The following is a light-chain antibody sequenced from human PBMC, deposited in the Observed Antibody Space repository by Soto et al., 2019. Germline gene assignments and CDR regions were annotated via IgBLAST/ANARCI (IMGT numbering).Light chain of an antibody. V-gene: IGKV3-15*01. CDR3: QQYNNWWT. CDR1: QSVGSD. CDR2: GAS. J-gene: IGKJ1*01. Sequence: EIVMMQSPATLSVSPGERATLSCRASQSVGSDLAWYQQKPGQAPRLVIYGASTRATGIPARFSGSGSGTEFTLTISSLQSEDFAVYYCQQYNNWWTFGQGTKVEIK.